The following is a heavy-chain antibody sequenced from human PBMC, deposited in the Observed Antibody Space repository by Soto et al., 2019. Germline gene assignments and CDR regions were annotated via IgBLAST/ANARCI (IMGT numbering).Heavy chain of an antibody. CDR2: IFPSDSDT. J-gene: IGHJ5*02. Sequence: GESLKISCRTSGYRFTSYCIAWVLQRPGKGLEWMGIIFPSDSDTRYSPSFQGQVTISADRSTSTVFLQWASLKASDTAVYFCARKDKSGYFNWFDPWGQGTLVTVS. V-gene: IGHV5-51*01. D-gene: IGHD3-22*01. CDR1: GYRFTSYC. CDR3: ARKDKSGYFNWFDP.